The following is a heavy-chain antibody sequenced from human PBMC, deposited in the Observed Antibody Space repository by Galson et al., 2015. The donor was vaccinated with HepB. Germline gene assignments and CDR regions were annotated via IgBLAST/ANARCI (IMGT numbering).Heavy chain of an antibody. CDR1: GFTFSSYS. CDR3: ARDGVVIHRNYYYYYYMDV. Sequence: SLRLSCAASGFTFSSYSMNWVRQAPGKGLEWVSSISSSSSYRYYADSVKGRFTTSRDNAKNSLYLQMNSLRAEDTAVYYCARDGVVIHRNYYYYYYMDVWGKGTTVTVSS. J-gene: IGHJ6*03. CDR2: ISSSSSYR. V-gene: IGHV3-21*01. D-gene: IGHD3-3*01.